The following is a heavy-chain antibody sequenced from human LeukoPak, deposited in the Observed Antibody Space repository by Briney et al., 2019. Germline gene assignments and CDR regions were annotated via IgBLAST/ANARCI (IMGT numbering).Heavy chain of an antibody. Sequence: PGGSLRLSCAASGFTFSSYAMGWVRQAPGKGLEWVSYISSSGSTIYYADSVRGRFTISRHNAKSTTYLQMNSLRAEDTAVYYCGTSRWSGVVDSWGQGTLVTVSS. CDR2: ISSSGSTI. J-gene: IGHJ5*01. D-gene: IGHD3-3*01. V-gene: IGHV3-48*04. CDR3: GTSRWSGVVDS. CDR1: GFTFSSYA.